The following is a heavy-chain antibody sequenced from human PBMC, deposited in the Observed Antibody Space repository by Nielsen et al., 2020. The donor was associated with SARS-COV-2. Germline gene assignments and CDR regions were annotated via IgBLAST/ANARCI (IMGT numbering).Heavy chain of an antibody. V-gene: IGHV3-30-3*01. CDR3: ARSGRGMYYDILTGYSPRYAFDI. Sequence: GGSLRLSCAASGFTFSSYAMHWVRQAPGKGLEWVAVISYDGSNKYYADSVKGRFTISRDNSKNTLYLQMNSLRAEDTAVYYCARSGRGMYYDILTGYSPRYAFDIWGQGTMVTVSS. CDR1: GFTFSSYA. CDR2: ISYDGSNK. D-gene: IGHD3-9*01. J-gene: IGHJ3*02.